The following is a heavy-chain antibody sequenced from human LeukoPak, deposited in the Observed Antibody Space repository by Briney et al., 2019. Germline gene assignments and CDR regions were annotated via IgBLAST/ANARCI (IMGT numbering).Heavy chain of an antibody. CDR1: GGSISSSSYY. CDR2: IYYSGST. V-gene: IGHV4-39*07. D-gene: IGHD3-22*01. Sequence: PSETLSLTCTVSGGSISSSSYYWDWIRQSPGKGLEWIGSIYYSGSTYYNPSLKSRVTISVDTSKNQFSLKLSSVTAADTAVYYCARAAAGGSGYYRYYFDYWGQGTLVTVSS. CDR3: ARAAAGGSGYYRYYFDY. J-gene: IGHJ4*02.